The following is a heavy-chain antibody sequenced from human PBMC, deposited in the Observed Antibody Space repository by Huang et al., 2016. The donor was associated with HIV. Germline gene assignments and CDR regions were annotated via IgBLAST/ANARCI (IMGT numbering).Heavy chain of an antibody. Sequence: QVQLVQSGAEVKNPGASVRVSCKASGYTFTDSNIHWVRQAPGQGREWVGWINPKRGGTIYAQRVQGRITMTRDTTISTVHMDLRRIQSDDTAVYFCARDWSFGSSTSPADWGQGTLVTVSS. CDR2: INPKRGGT. D-gene: IGHD6-6*01. J-gene: IGHJ4*02. CDR3: ARDWSFGSSTSPAD. CDR1: GYTFTDSN. V-gene: IGHV1-2*02.